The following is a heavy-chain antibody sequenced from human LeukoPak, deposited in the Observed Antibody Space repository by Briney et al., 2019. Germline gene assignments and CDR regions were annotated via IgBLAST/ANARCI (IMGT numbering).Heavy chain of an antibody. Sequence: PSETLSLTCTVSGGSISSSSYYWGWIRQPPGKGLEWIGSIYYSGSTYYNPSLKSRVTISVDTSKNQFSLKLSSVTAADTAVYYCAREAVEMATNDAFDIWGQGTMVTVSS. CDR2: IYYSGST. J-gene: IGHJ3*02. D-gene: IGHD5-24*01. V-gene: IGHV4-39*07. CDR1: GGSISSSSYY. CDR3: AREAVEMATNDAFDI.